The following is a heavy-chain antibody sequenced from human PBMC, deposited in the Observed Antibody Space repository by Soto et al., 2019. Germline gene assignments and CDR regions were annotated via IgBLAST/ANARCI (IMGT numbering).Heavy chain of an antibody. D-gene: IGHD3-10*01. Sequence: QLQLQESGSGLVRPSQTLSLTCTVSGASIGSGSYSWNWIRQPPGKGLEWIGYLHHSGDTYFNPSLRPRVSISVDRSINQFSLKLISVTAADTAVYYCARFPLWFGELDYWGQGALVTVSS. J-gene: IGHJ4*02. CDR2: LHHSGDT. CDR1: GASIGSGSYS. CDR3: ARFPLWFGELDY. V-gene: IGHV4-30-2*01.